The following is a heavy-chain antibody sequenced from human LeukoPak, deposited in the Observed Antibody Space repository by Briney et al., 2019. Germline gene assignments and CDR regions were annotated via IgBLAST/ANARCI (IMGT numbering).Heavy chain of an antibody. CDR1: GGSISSGGYH. CDR2: IYYSGST. Sequence: SETLSLTCTVSGGSISSGGYHWSWIRQHPGKGLEWIGYIYYSGSTYYNPSLKSRVTISVDTSKNQFSLKLSSVTAADTAVYYCARRGYVGVDYWGQGTLVTVSS. CDR3: ARRGYVGVDY. V-gene: IGHV4-31*03. J-gene: IGHJ4*02. D-gene: IGHD5-12*01.